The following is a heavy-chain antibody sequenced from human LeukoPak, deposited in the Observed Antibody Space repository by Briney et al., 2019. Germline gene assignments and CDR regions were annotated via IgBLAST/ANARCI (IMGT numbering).Heavy chain of an antibody. J-gene: IGHJ4*02. CDR2: VYYSGNT. V-gene: IGHV4-59*01. CDR3: ARQYSASSYFDY. D-gene: IGHD6-6*01. CDR1: GGSISRYY. Sequence: SETLSLTCTASGGSISRYYWSWIRQSPGEGLQWIGNVYYSGNTNYNPSLESRVTISLDTSKNQFSLNLTSVTAADTAVYYCARQYSASSYFDYWGRGALVTVSS.